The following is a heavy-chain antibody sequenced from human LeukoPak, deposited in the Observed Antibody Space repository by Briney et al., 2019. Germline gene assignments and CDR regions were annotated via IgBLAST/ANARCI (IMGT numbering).Heavy chain of an antibody. D-gene: IGHD3-22*01. CDR2: IYQSGST. CDR1: GGSISSGGYA. V-gene: IGHV4-30-2*01. Sequence: SQTLSLTCAVSGGSISSGGYAWSWTRQPPGKGLEWIGYIYQSGSTYYNPPLKSRVTISVDSSKNQFSLKLTSVTAADTAVYYCARAYYDSSARTYYFDYWGQGTLVTVSS. J-gene: IGHJ4*02. CDR3: ARAYYDSSARTYYFDY.